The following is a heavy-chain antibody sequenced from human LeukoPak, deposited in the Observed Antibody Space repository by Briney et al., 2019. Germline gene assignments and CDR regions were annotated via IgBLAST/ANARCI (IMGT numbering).Heavy chain of an antibody. CDR2: IKSKTDGGTT. J-gene: IGHJ6*02. CDR3: TTGMGGYYYYGMDV. V-gene: IGHV3-15*01. Sequence: GGSLRLSCAASGFTFSNAWMSWVRQAPGKGLEWVGRIKSKTDGGTTDYAAPVKGRFTISRDDSKNTLYLQMNSLKTEDTAVYYCTTGMGGYYYYGMDVWGQGTTVTVSS. D-gene: IGHD2-15*01. CDR1: GFTFSNAW.